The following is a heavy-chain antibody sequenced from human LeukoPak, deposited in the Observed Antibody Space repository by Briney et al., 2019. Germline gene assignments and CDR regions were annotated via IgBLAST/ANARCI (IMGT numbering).Heavy chain of an antibody. CDR3: TRDDSSSWYYFDY. CDR2: ISYDGSNK. V-gene: IGHV3-30*04. CDR1: GFTFSSYA. D-gene: IGHD6-13*01. J-gene: IGHJ4*02. Sequence: PGRSLRLSCAASGFTFSSYAMHWVRQAPGKGLEWVAVISYDGSNKYYADSVKGRFTISRDNSKNTLYLQMNSLRAEDTAVYYRTRDDSSSWYYFDYWGQGTLVTVSS.